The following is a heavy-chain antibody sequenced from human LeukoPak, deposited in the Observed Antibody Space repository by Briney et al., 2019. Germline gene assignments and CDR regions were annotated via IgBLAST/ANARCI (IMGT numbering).Heavy chain of an antibody. J-gene: IGHJ6*03. D-gene: IGHD3-3*01. Sequence: GGSLRLSCAASGFTFSNYWMTWVRQAPGKGLEWVADIKQDGSEKLYVNSVRGRFTISRDNAKMSPFLQMNSLRAEDTAVYYCARDNGVVHGVYYMDVWGKGTTVTVS. V-gene: IGHV3-7*01. CDR1: GFTFSNYW. CDR3: ARDNGVVHGVYYMDV. CDR2: IKQDGSEK.